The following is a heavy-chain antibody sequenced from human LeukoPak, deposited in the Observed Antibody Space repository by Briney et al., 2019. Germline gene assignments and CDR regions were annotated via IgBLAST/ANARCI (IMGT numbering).Heavy chain of an antibody. J-gene: IGHJ4*02. CDR3: ASSSWLVPGGY. CDR2: INHSGST. D-gene: IGHD6-19*01. V-gene: IGHV4-34*01. Sequence: PSETLSLTCAVYGGSFSGYYWSWIRQPPGKGPEWIGEINHSGSTNYNPSLKSRVTISVDTSKNQFSLKLSSVTAADTAVYYCASSSWLVPGGYWGQGTLVTVSS. CDR1: GGSFSGYY.